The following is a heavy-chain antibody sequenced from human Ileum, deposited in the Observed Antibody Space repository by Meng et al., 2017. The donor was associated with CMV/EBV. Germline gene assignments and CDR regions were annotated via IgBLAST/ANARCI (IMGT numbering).Heavy chain of an antibody. D-gene: IGHD3-16*01. V-gene: IGHV4-34*01. Sequence: CAVYGGTLSYDYCTWIRQSPGKGLEWIGEISHSGTTNYSPSLKSRVTISVDTSSNQVSLNLRSVTAADTAVYYCARGRGAYLSRQLDCWGQGTLVTVSS. CDR1: GGTLSYDY. J-gene: IGHJ4*02. CDR3: ARGRGAYLSRQLDC. CDR2: ISHSGTT.